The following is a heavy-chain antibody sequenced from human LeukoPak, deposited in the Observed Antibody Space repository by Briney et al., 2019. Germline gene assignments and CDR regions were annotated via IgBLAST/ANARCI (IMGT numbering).Heavy chain of an antibody. D-gene: IGHD6-13*01. V-gene: IGHV1-2*04. CDR3: ARVRCSSSWYENYDAFDI. Sequence: ASVKVSCKASGYTFTGYYMHWVRQAPGQGLEWMGWINPNSGGTNYAQKFQGWVAMTRDTSISTAYMELSRLRSDDTAVYYCARVRCSSSWYENYDAFDIWGQGTMVTVSS. CDR2: INPNSGGT. CDR1: GYTFTGYY. J-gene: IGHJ3*02.